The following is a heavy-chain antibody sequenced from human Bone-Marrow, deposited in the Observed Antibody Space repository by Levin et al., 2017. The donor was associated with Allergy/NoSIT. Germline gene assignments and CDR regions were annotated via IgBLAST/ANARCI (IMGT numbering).Heavy chain of an antibody. CDR3: ATLDGDYYYYYGLDV. CDR1: GFTFSSYG. Sequence: PGGSLRLSCAASGFTFSSYGMHWVRQAPGKGLEWVALISSDGSNEYYADSVKGRFTMSRDNSKKTVYLQMNSLKIEDTAVYYCATLDGDYYYYYGLDVWGQGTTVTVSS. J-gene: IGHJ6*02. CDR2: ISSDGSNE. V-gene: IGHV3-30*03. D-gene: IGHD4-17*01.